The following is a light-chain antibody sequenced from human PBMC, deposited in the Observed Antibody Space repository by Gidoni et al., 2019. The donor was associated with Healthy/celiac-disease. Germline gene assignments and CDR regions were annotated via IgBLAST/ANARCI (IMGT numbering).Light chain of an antibody. J-gene: IGLJ1*01. Sequence: QSVLTQPPSVSGAPGQRVTISCTGSSSNIGAGYDVHWYQQLPGTAPKLLIYGNSNRPSGVPDRFSGSKSGNSASLAITGLQAEDEADYYCQSYDSSRSGYVFGTGTKVTVL. V-gene: IGLV1-40*01. CDR3: QSYDSSRSGYV. CDR1: SSNIGAGYD. CDR2: GNS.